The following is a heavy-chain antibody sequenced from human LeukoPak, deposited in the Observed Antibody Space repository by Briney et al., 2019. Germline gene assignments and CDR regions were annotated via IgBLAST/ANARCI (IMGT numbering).Heavy chain of an antibody. J-gene: IGHJ5*02. Sequence: GRSLRLSCAASGFTFDDYAIHWVRQAPGKGREWVSGISWNSGSIAYADSVKGRFTISRDNAKNSRYLQMNSLRAEDTALYYCVKDIGSGWSNWFDPWGQGTLVTVSS. D-gene: IGHD2-15*01. CDR2: ISWNSGSI. CDR3: VKDIGSGWSNWFDP. V-gene: IGHV3-9*01. CDR1: GFTFDDYA.